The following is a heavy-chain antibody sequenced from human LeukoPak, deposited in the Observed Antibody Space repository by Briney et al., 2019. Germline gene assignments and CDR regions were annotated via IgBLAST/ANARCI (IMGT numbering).Heavy chain of an antibody. J-gene: IGHJ6*03. Sequence: GFSVTVSCKACLGTFRSYVISWVRQAPRQGLTWVGWVIPIFCKEKYAQKLQGRGTHTTNQSTSPAYLEPSSLESEEPAVYYWGREVAAARYYYYYMDVWGKGITVTVSS. CDR1: LGTFRSYV. V-gene: IGHV1-69*05. D-gene: IGHD6-13*01. CDR2: VIPIFCKE. CDR3: GREVAAARYYYYYMDV.